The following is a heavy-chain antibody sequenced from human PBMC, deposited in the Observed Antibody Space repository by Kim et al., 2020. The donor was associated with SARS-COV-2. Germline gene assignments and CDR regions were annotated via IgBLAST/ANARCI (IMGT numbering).Heavy chain of an antibody. D-gene: IGHD5-18*01. V-gene: IGHV4-39*07. CDR3: ARDRIQLWLQGNWFDP. CDR1: GGSISSSSYY. J-gene: IGHJ5*02. CDR2: IYYSGST. Sequence: SETLSLTCTVSGGSISSSSYYWGWIRQPPGKGLEWIGSIYYSGSTYYNPSLKSRVTISVDTSKNQFSLKLSSVTAADTAVYYCARDRIQLWLQGNWFDPWGQGTLVTVSS.